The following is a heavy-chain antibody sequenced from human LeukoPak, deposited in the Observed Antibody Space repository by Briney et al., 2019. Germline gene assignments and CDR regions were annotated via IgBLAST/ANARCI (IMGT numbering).Heavy chain of an antibody. V-gene: IGHV1-69*06. D-gene: IGHD3-9*01. CDR3: ARTPEYYDILTGGYYCFDY. CDR1: GGTFSSYA. J-gene: IGHJ4*02. Sequence: ASVKVSCKASGGTFSSYAISWVRQAPGQGLEWMGGIIPIFGTANYAQKFQGRVTITADKSTSTAYMELSSLRSEDTAVYYCARTPEYYDILTGGYYCFDYWGQGTLVTVSS. CDR2: IIPIFGTA.